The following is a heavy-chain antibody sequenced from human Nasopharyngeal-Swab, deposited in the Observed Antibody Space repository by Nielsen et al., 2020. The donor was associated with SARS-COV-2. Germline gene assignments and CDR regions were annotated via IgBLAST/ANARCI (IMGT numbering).Heavy chain of an antibody. CDR1: GGSISSSSYY. CDR3: ARESGRGGNMEYYFDY. CDR2: IYYSGST. J-gene: IGHJ4*02. Sequence: SETLSLTCTVSGGSISSSSYYWSWIRQHPGKGLEWIGYIYYSGSTHYNPSLRSRVTISVDTSKNQFSLKLSSVTAADTAVYYCARESGRGGNMEYYFDYWGQGTLVTVSS. V-gene: IGHV4-31*03. D-gene: IGHD4-23*01.